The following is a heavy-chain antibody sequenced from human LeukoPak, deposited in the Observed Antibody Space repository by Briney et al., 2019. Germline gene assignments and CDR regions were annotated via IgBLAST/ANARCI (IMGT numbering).Heavy chain of an antibody. CDR2: IFYSGTT. CDR3: ARYGAPFDS. Sequence: PSETLSLTCTVSGGSISSGGYYWGWLRQHPGKGLEFIGYIFYSGTTYYNPSLKTRVSISLDTSLNQFSLKVISVTAADTAVYYCARYGAPFDSWGQGTLVTVSS. CDR1: GGSISSGGYY. D-gene: IGHD4-17*01. J-gene: IGHJ4*02. V-gene: IGHV4-31*03.